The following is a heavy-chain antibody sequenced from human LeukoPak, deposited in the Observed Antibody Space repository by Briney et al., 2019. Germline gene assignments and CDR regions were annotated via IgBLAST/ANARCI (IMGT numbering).Heavy chain of an antibody. J-gene: IGHJ4*02. CDR1: GFTFSSYS. Sequence: GGSLRLSCAASGFTFSSYSMNWVRQAPGKGLEWVSSISSSSSYIYYADSVKGRFTISRYNAKNSLYLQMNSLRAEDTAVYYCARAGYDILTGYYSSVYWGQGTLVTVSS. CDR2: ISSSSSYI. V-gene: IGHV3-21*01. D-gene: IGHD3-9*01. CDR3: ARAGYDILTGYYSSVY.